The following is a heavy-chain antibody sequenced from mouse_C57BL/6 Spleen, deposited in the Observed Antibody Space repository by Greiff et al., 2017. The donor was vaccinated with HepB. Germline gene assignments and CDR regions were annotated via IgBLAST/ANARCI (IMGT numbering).Heavy chain of an antibody. Sequence: QVQLQQSGPELVKPGASVKISCKASGYAFSSSWMNWVKQRPGKGLEWIGRIYPGDGDTNYNGKFKGKATLTADKSSSTAYMQLSSLTSEDSAVYFCAREDDGYYWFAYWGQGTLVTVSA. CDR3: AREDDGYYWFAY. CDR2: IYPGDGDT. V-gene: IGHV1-82*01. CDR1: GYAFSSSW. J-gene: IGHJ3*01. D-gene: IGHD2-3*01.